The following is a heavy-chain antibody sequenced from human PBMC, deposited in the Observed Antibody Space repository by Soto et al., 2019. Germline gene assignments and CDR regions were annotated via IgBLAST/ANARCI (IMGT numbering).Heavy chain of an antibody. J-gene: IGHJ6*02. CDR3: AREPNYLVVTARSGMDV. CDR1: GFTFSSYG. Sequence: QVQLVESGGGVVQPGRSLRLSCAASGFTFSSYGMHWVRQAPGKGLEWVAVIWYDGSNKYYADSVKGRFTISRDNYKKQLYLKMKSLSAEDTAVYYCAREPNYLVVTARSGMDVWGQGTTVTVSS. D-gene: IGHD2-21*02. CDR2: IWYDGSNK. V-gene: IGHV3-33*01.